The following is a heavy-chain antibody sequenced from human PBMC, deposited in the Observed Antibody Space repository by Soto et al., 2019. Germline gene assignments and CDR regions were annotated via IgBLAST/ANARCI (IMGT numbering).Heavy chain of an antibody. CDR1: GCTFTGYY. CDR3: ARAGSMMGYFSSGYQVFYGMEV. V-gene: IGHV1-2*02. Sequence: ASVKVSCKASGCTFTGYYMHWVGQAPLQVLEWMVCINPNSGGTNYAQKFQGRVTMTRDTSISTAYMELSRLRSDDTAVYYCARAGSMMGYFSSGYQVFYGMEVWGPGTTVTVSS. CDR2: INPNSGGT. D-gene: IGHD3-3*01. J-gene: IGHJ6*02.